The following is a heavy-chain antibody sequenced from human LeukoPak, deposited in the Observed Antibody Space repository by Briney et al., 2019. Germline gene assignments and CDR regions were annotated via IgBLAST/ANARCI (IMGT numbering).Heavy chain of an antibody. CDR3: AKDLISYYYDSSGRGVGFDY. CDR2: IRYDGSNK. J-gene: IGHJ4*02. Sequence: GGSLRLSCAASGFTFSSYGMHWVRQAPGKGLEWVAFIRYDGSNKYYADSVKGRFTISRDNSKNTLYLQMNSLRAEDTAVYYCAKDLISYYYDSSGRGVGFDYWGQGTLVTVSS. CDR1: GFTFSSYG. V-gene: IGHV3-30*02. D-gene: IGHD3-22*01.